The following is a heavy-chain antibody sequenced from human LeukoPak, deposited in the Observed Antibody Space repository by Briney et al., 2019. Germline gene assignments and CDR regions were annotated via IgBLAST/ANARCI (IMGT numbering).Heavy chain of an antibody. CDR1: GFRFSTYK. Sequence: PGGSLRLSCLASGFRFSTYKMNWVRQAPGEGLEWVSSITSSGDYLYYADSVKGRSTISRDNAKNSLYLQMNSLRAEDTAVYYCAKSGDGRTDYWGQGTLVTVSS. V-gene: IGHV3-21*04. D-gene: IGHD3-10*01. J-gene: IGHJ4*02. CDR3: AKSGDGRTDY. CDR2: ITSSGDYL.